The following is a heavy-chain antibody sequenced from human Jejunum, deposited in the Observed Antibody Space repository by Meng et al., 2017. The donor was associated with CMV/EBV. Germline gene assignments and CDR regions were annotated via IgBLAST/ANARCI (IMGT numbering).Heavy chain of an antibody. D-gene: IGHD3-16*01. CDR1: DGSVRSSSYY. CDR2: IVYSGST. CDR3: ARALGERRKTIFES. J-gene: IGHJ4*02. Sequence: QLQLQESGPGLVKPSETLSLTCIVSDGSVRSSSYYWGWIRQPPGKGLEWIGSIVYSGSTLYNLSLKSRVTLSIDESKNQFSLKLSSVTAADTAIYHCARALGERRKTIFESWGQGALVTVSS. V-gene: IGHV4-39*07.